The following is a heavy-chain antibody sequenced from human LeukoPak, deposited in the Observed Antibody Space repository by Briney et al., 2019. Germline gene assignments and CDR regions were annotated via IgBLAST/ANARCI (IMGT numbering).Heavy chain of an antibody. CDR1: GFTFSSYA. Sequence: PGGSLRLSCAASGFTFSSYAMHWVRQAPGKGLEYVSAISSNGGSTYYANSVKGRFTISRDNSKNTLYLQMGSLRAEDMAVYYCARDLGRDTIFGESYYMDVWGKGTTVTVSS. D-gene: IGHD3-3*01. J-gene: IGHJ6*03. CDR2: ISSNGGST. V-gene: IGHV3-64*01. CDR3: ARDLGRDTIFGESYYMDV.